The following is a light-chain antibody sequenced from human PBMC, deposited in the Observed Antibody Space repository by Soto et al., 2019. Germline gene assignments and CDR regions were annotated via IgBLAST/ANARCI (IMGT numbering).Light chain of an antibody. Sequence: EIVLTQSPAILSMSPGERATLSCRASQSVSSYFAWYRQKPGQAPRLLIYDASNRATGVPARFSGSGSGTDFTLTISSLEPEDFAVYYYHQRRYWPVTFGQGTKVEIK. J-gene: IGKJ1*01. CDR1: QSVSSY. CDR2: DAS. CDR3: HQRRYWPVT. V-gene: IGKV3-11*01.